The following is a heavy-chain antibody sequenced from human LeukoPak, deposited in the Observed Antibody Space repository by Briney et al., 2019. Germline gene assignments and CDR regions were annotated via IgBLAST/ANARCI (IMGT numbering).Heavy chain of an antibody. V-gene: IGHV4-39*07. CDR1: GGSISSSSYY. Sequence: SETLSLTCTVSGGSISSSSYYWGWIRQPPGKGLEWIGSIYYTGSTYYNPSLKSRVTMSVDTSKNQFSLKLSSVTAADTAVYYCARGSGSYANWFDPWGQGTLVTVSS. CDR2: IYYTGST. D-gene: IGHD3-10*01. CDR3: ARGSGSYANWFDP. J-gene: IGHJ5*02.